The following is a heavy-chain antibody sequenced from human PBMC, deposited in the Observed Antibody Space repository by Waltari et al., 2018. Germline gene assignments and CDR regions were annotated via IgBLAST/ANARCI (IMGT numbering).Heavy chain of an antibody. V-gene: IGHV4-38-2*01. J-gene: IGHJ4*02. CDR2: IFHAGFT. CDR3: ARAPGVAAAAYFDY. D-gene: IGHD6-13*01. CDR1: GYSIDRAYF. Sequence: QVQLQESGPGLVKPSETLSLTCDVSGYSIDRAYFWGWIRQPPGKGLGWIGTIFHAGFTYYPPSLKGRVTMSVDTSKNQFSLNLSSVTAADTAVYYCARAPGVAAAAYFDYWGQGTLVTVSS.